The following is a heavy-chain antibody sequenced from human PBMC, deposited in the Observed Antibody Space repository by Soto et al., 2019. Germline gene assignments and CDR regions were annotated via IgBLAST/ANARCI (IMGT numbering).Heavy chain of an antibody. CDR1: GYSLIKHG. J-gene: IGHJ4*02. V-gene: IGHV1-3*01. CDR2: INVGTDKT. Sequence: GASVKVSCKASGYSLIKHGIHWVRQAPGQRPEWMGWINVGTDKTKYSEKFQGRVTITTDTSASTAYMELTSLGSEDTAVYYCARLEAGVKLDYWGQGTPVTVSS. CDR3: ARLEAGVKLDY.